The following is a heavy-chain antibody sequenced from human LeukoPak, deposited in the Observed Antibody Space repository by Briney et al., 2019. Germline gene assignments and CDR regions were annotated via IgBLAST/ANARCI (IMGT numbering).Heavy chain of an antibody. CDR3: AKFLANKLVPAANDY. Sequence: SGGSLRLSCAAPGFTFSSYGMHWVRQAPGKGLEWVAFIRYDGSNKYYADSVKGRFTISRDNSKNTLYLQMNSLRAEDTAVYYCAKFLANKLVPAANDYWGQGTLVTVSS. CDR1: GFTFSSYG. J-gene: IGHJ4*02. V-gene: IGHV3-30*02. CDR2: IRYDGSNK. D-gene: IGHD2-2*01.